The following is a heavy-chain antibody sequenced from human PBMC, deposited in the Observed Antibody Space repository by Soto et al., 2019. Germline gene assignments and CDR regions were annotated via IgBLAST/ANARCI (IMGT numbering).Heavy chain of an antibody. D-gene: IGHD4-17*01. J-gene: IGHJ4*02. CDR1: GGSISSSSYY. CDR3: ASLYGDYESGVFDY. CDR2: IYYSGST. Sequence: PSETLSLTCTVSGGSISSSSYYWGWIRQPPGKGLEWIGSIYYSGSTYYNPSLKSRVTISVDTSKNQFSLKLSSVTAADTAVYYCASLYGDYESGVFDYWGQGTLVTVSS. V-gene: IGHV4-39*01.